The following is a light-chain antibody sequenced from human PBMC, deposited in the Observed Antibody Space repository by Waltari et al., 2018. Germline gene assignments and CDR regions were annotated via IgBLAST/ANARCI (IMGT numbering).Light chain of an antibody. J-gene: IGLJ2*01. CDR3: QSHDSSLSGSV. Sequence: QSVLTQPPSLSGAPGQRVTISCTGSRSNIGAGYDVHWYQQLPGTAPKLLIYGNNKRPSGVPDRCSGSRSGTSASLAITGLQAEDEADYYCQSHDSSLSGSVFGGGTKLTVL. CDR2: GNN. V-gene: IGLV1-40*01. CDR1: RSNIGAGYD.